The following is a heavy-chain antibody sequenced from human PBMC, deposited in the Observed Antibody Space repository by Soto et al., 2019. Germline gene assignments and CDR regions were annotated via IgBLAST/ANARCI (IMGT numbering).Heavy chain of an antibody. CDR2: INPSDDAT. J-gene: IGHJ4*02. Sequence: ASVKVSCKASGYTFTRYYMHWVRQAPGQGLEWMGIINPSDDATSYAEKFQGRLTMTKGTSTSTVYMEMSSLRSEDTAVYYCARDLTREGDYYDRSGYYLDYWGQGTLVTVSS. CDR1: GYTFTRYY. V-gene: IGHV1-46*01. CDR3: ARDLTREGDYYDRSGYYLDY. D-gene: IGHD3-22*01.